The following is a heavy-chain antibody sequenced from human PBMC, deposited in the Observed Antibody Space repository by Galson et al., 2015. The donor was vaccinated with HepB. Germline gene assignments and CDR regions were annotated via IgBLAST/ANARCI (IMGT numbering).Heavy chain of an antibody. D-gene: IGHD4-11*01. J-gene: IGHJ4*02. CDR1: GFTLRGYW. CDR3: GGHNDYTAYDY. V-gene: IGHV3-74*01. CDR2: INSHGCSI. Sequence: SLRLSCAGSGFTLRGYWMHWVRHAPGKGLEWVSGINSHGCSINYADSVKGRFTISRDNSKNTLYLQMNSLRDEDTAVYYCGGHNDYTAYDYSGQGTLVTVSS.